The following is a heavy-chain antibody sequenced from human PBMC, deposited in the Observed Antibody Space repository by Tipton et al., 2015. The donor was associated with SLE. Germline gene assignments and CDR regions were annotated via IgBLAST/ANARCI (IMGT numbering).Heavy chain of an antibody. D-gene: IGHD3-10*01. V-gene: IGHV4-61*02. CDR3: AREARITMVRGGYYYMDV. J-gene: IGHJ6*03. CDR1: GGSISSGSYY. CDR2: IYTSGST. Sequence: TLSLTCTVSGGSISSGSYYWSWIRQPAGKGLEWIGRIYTSGSTNYNPSLKSRVTISVDTSKNQFSLKLSSVTAADTAVYYCAREARITMVRGGYYYMDVWGKGTTVTVSS.